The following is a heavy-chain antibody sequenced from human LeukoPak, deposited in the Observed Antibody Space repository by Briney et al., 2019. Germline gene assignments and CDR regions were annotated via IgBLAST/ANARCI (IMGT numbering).Heavy chain of an antibody. J-gene: IGHJ4*02. Sequence: VASVKVSCKASGYTFTSYYMHWVRQAPGQGLEWMGRINPNSGGTNYAQKFQGRVTMTRDTSISTAYMELSRLRSDDTAVYYCARLGYCSSTSCYSDPPYDYWGQGTLVTVSS. D-gene: IGHD2-2*02. CDR2: INPNSGGT. V-gene: IGHV1-2*06. CDR1: GYTFTSYY. CDR3: ARLGYCSSTSCYSDPPYDY.